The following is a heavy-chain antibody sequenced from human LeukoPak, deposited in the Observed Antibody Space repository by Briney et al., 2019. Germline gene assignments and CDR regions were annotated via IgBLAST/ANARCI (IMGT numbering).Heavy chain of an antibody. CDR3: ARSLYPSVADTYYYYYYMDV. V-gene: IGHV1-2*06. CDR1: GYTFTGYH. D-gene: IGHD6-19*01. J-gene: IGHJ6*03. CDR2: INPNSGGT. Sequence: ASVKVSCKASGYTFTGYHMHWVRQAPGQGLEWVGRINPNSGGTNYAQKFQGRVTMTRDTSISTAYMELSRLRSDDTAVYYCARSLYPSVADTYYYYYYMDVWGKGTTVTVSS.